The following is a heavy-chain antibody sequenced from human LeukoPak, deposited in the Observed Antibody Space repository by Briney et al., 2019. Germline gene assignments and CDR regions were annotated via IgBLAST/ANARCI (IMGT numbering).Heavy chain of an antibody. J-gene: IGHJ4*02. CDR3: ARRVVVVVLATYYFDY. D-gene: IGHD2-15*01. V-gene: IGHV4-39*01. Sequence: SETLSLTCTVSGGSISNSSYYWGWIRQPPGKGLEWIGSIYYSGDTYYNPSLRSRVAISVDTSKNQFSLKLTSVTAADTAVYYCARRVVVVVLATYYFDYWGQGTLVTVSS. CDR1: GGSISNSSYY. CDR2: IYYSGDT.